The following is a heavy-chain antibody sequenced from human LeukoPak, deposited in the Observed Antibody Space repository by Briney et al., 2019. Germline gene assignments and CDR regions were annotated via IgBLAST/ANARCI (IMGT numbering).Heavy chain of an antibody. CDR1: GGSISSYY. Sequence: SETLSLTCAVSGGSISSYYWSWIRQPPGKGLEWIGYIYYSGYTNYNPSLKSRVTISVDTSKNQFSLKMRSVTAADTAVYYCARTTMVRGTYYMDVWGKGTTVTISS. D-gene: IGHD3-10*01. CDR2: IYYSGYT. V-gene: IGHV4-59*12. CDR3: ARTTMVRGTYYMDV. J-gene: IGHJ6*03.